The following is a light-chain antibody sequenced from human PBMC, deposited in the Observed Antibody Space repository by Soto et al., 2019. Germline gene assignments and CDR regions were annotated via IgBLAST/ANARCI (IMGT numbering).Light chain of an antibody. CDR1: SSEFGTYSV. Sequence: QPVLTQSASVSGSPGQSITISCTGTSSEFGTYSVVSWYQQHPGKAPKLLIYEGTKRPSGVSNRFSASESGNTASLTISGLQAEDEAVYYCHSYARSTLVFGGGTKLTVL. V-gene: IGLV2-23*01. CDR2: EGT. CDR3: HSYARSTLV. J-gene: IGLJ3*02.